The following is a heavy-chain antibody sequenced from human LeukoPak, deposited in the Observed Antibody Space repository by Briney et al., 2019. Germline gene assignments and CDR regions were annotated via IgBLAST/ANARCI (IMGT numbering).Heavy chain of an antibody. D-gene: IGHD3-3*01. Sequence: GGSLRLSCAASGFTFSCCGMHWVRQAPGKGLEWVANIKQDGSEKYYVDSVKGRFTLSRDSAKNSLYLQMNSLRAEDTAVYYCARAEWSNWYFDLWGRGTLVTVSS. CDR1: GFTFSCCG. J-gene: IGHJ2*01. V-gene: IGHV3-7*03. CDR3: ARAEWSNWYFDL. CDR2: IKQDGSEK.